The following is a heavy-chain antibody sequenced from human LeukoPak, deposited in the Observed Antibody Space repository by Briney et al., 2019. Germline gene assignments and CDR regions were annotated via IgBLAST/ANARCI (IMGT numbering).Heavy chain of an antibody. CDR1: GGTFSSYA. Sequence: SVKVSCKASGGTFSSYAISWVRQAPGQGLEWMGGIIPIFGTANYTQKFQGRVTITTDESTCTAYMELSSLRSEDTAVYYCARVSGPLYSNYSYYYYMDVWGKGTTVTVSS. CDR3: ARVSGPLYSNYSYYYYMDV. V-gene: IGHV1-69*05. CDR2: IIPIFGTA. J-gene: IGHJ6*03. D-gene: IGHD4-11*01.